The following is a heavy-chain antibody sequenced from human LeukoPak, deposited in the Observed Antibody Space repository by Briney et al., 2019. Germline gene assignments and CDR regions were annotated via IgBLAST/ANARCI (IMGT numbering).Heavy chain of an antibody. D-gene: IGHD2-2*01. J-gene: IGHJ5*02. V-gene: IGHV3-30-3*01. CDR2: ISYDGSNK. Sequence: PGGSLRLSCAASGFTFSSYAMHWVRQAPGKGLEWVAVISYDGSNKYYADSVKGRFTISRDNSKNTLYLQMNSLRAEDTAVYYCARGDLGYCSSTSCYSWFDPWGQGTLVTVSS. CDR1: GFTFSSYA. CDR3: ARGDLGYCSSTSCYSWFDP.